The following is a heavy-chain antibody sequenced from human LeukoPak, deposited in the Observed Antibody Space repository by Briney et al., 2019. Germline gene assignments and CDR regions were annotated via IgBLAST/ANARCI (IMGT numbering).Heavy chain of an antibody. V-gene: IGHV3-48*03. Sequence: GESLRLSCAASGFTFSSYEMNWVRQAPGKGLEWVSYISSSGSTIYYADSVKGRFTISRDNAKKSLYLQMNNLRAEDTAVYYCARVLARCSGGSCYSGLYYSDYWGQGTLVTVSS. D-gene: IGHD2-15*01. CDR3: ARVLARCSGGSCYSGLYYSDY. J-gene: IGHJ4*02. CDR1: GFTFSSYE. CDR2: ISSSGSTI.